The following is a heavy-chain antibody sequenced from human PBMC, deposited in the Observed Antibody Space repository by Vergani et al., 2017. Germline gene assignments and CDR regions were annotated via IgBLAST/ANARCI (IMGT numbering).Heavy chain of an antibody. J-gene: IGHJ6*02. CDR3: ARDPDIVVVPGAPYYYYYYGMDV. CDR2: ISAYNGNT. CDR1: GYTFTSYG. Sequence: QVQLVQSGAEVKKPGASVKVSCKASGYTFTSYGISWVRQAPGQGLEWMGWISAYNGNTNYAQKLQGRVTMTTDTSTSTAYMELRSLRSDDTAVYYCARDPDIVVVPGAPYYYYYYGMDVWGQGNTVTVS. D-gene: IGHD2-2*01. V-gene: IGHV1-18*04.